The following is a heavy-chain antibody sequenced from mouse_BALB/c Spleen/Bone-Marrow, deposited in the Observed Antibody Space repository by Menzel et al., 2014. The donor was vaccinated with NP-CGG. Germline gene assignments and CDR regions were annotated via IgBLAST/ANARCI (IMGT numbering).Heavy chain of an antibody. CDR2: ILPGSGST. CDR3: AREDGLWYFDV. CDR1: GYTFSSYW. D-gene: IGHD1-1*01. J-gene: IGHJ1*01. V-gene: IGHV1-9*01. Sequence: VKLLESGAELMKPGASVKISCKATGYTFSSYWIEWVKQRPGHGLEWIGEILPGSGSTNYNEKFKGKATFTADTSSNTAYMQLSNLTSEDSAVYYCAREDGLWYFDVWGAGTTVTVSS.